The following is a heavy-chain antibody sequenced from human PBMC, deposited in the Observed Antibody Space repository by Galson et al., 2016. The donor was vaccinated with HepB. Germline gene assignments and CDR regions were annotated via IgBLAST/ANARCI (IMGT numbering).Heavy chain of an antibody. CDR2: ISGSGAST. CDR1: GFTFSSYA. CDR3: AKDGFGRLRFLEWLLPYFDY. D-gene: IGHD3-3*01. V-gene: IGHV3-23*01. J-gene: IGHJ4*02. Sequence: SLRLSCAASGFTFSSYAKSWVRQAPGKGLEWVSAISGSGASTYYADSVKGRFTISRDSSKNTLYLQMNSLRAEDTAVYYCAKDGFGRLRFLEWLLPYFDYWGQGTLVTVSS.